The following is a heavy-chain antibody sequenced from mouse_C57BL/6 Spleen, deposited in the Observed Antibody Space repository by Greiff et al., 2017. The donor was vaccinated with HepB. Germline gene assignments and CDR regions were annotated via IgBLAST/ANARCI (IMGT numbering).Heavy chain of an antibody. D-gene: IGHD4-1*01. CDR3: ARPLTGLYYYAMDY. J-gene: IGHJ4*01. CDR1: GYSFTDYN. V-gene: IGHV1-39*01. CDR2: INPNYGTT. Sequence: EVQLVESGPELVKPGASVKISCKASGYSFTDYNMNWVKQSNGKSLEWIGVINPNYGTTSYNQKFKGKATLTIDQSSSTAYMQLNSLTSEDSAVYYCARPLTGLYYYAMDYWGQGTSVTVSS.